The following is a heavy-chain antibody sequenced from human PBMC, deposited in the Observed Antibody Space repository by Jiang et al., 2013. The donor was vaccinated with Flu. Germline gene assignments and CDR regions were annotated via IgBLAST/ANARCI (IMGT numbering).Heavy chain of an antibody. V-gene: IGHV2-70*04. CDR3: ARMRPGGLTHFDF. CDR2: VDWDDDK. J-gene: IGHJ4*02. Sequence: PTQTLTLTCTFSGFSLSTSGMRLNWIRQPPGKALEWLARVDWDDDKFYSASLESRLTISKDTSKNQVVLTMTNVDPVDTATYYCARMRPGGLTHFDFWGQGTLVTVSS. D-gene: IGHD3/OR15-3a*01. CDR1: GFSLSTSGMR.